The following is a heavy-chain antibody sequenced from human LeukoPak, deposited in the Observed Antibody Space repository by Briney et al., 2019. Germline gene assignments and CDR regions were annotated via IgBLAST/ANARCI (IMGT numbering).Heavy chain of an antibody. J-gene: IGHJ5*02. CDR3: AKGHLAVAS. D-gene: IGHD6-19*01. Sequence: GGSLRLSCAASGFTFKSYAMSWVRQAPGKGLEWVSGISGSGDSTYYADSVKGRFTISRDNSKNTLHLQMNSLRAEDTALYYCAKGHLAVASWGQGSLVTVS. V-gene: IGHV3-23*01. CDR2: ISGSGDST. CDR1: GFTFKSYA.